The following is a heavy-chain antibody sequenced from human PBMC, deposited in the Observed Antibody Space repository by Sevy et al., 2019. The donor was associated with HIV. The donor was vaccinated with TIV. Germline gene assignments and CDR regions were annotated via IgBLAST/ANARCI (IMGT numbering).Heavy chain of an antibody. D-gene: IGHD3-10*01. CDR1: GFTFSISD. CDR3: ASGSNHKNFDY. CDR2: ISSRSSTI. J-gene: IGHJ4*02. Sequence: GGSLRLSCAASGFTFSISDMNWDRQAPGKGLEWVSFISSRSSTIYYADSVKGRFTISRDNAKNSLYLQMNSLRDDDTAVYYCASGSNHKNFDYWGQGTLVTVSS. V-gene: IGHV3-48*02.